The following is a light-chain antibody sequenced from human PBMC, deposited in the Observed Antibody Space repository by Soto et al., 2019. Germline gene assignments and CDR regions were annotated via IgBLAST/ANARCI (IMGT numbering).Light chain of an antibody. J-gene: IGKJ5*01. CDR2: DVS. V-gene: IGKV3-15*01. CDR3: QQYNNWPFS. CDR1: QGVTTN. Sequence: SPATLSVSPGERATLSCRAGQGVTTNFAWYQQKSGQPPRLLIYDVSIRATGVPARFSGTGSETDFTLTISGLQSEDSAVYFCQQYNNWPFSFGQGTRLEI.